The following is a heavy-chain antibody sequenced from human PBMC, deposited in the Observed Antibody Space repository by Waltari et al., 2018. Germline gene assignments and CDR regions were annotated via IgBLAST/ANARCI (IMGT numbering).Heavy chain of an antibody. J-gene: IGHJ4*02. Sequence: EVLLVESGGGLVKPGGSLRRCCAASGFTLSSYSMNWVRQAPGKGLEWVSSISSSGSYTHYVDSVKGRFTISRDNAKNSLYLQMNTLRAEDTAVYYCARGGWGFYLDDWGQGTLVTSSS. D-gene: IGHD7-27*01. V-gene: IGHV3-21*02. CDR1: GFTLSSYS. CDR2: ISSSGSYT. CDR3: ARGGWGFYLDD.